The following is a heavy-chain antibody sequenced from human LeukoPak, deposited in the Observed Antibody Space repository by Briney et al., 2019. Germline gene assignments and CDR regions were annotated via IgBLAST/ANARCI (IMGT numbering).Heavy chain of an antibody. CDR2: ISGSGGST. J-gene: IGHJ4*02. D-gene: IGHD6-19*01. CDR1: GFTFSSYA. V-gene: IGHV3-23*01. CDR3: AKGEYHSSGWSTAQPAY. Sequence: QSGGSLRLSCAASGFTFSSYAMSWVRQAPGKGLEWVSAISGSGGSTYYADSVKGRFTISRDNSKNTLYLQMNSLRAEDTAVYYCAKGEYHSSGWSTAQPAYWGQGTLVTVSS.